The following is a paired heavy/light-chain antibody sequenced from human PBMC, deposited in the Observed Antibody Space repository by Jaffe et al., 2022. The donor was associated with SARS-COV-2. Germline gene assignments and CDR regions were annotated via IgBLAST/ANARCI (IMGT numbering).Light chain of an antibody. CDR2: DVS. J-gene: IGLJ1*01. CDR1: NSDVGGYNY. CDR3: SSYTSSSTLNV. V-gene: IGLV2-14*03. Sequence: QSALTQPASVSGSPGQSITISCTGTNSDVGGYNYVSWYQQHPGKAPKLMIYDVSNRPSGVSNRFSGSKSANTASLTISGLQAEDEADYYCSSYTSSSTLNVFGPGTKVTVL.
Heavy chain of an antibody. V-gene: IGHV3-66*02. CDR1: GFTVSSKY. Sequence: EVQVVESGGGLVQPGGSLRLSCAASGFTVSSKYMSWVRQAPGKGLEWVSVITSGGTTYYADSVKGRFTISRDNSKNTLYLQMNSLRGEDTAVYYCARTPYCSGDSCYSGTFDYWGQGTLVTVSS. CDR2: ITSGGTT. D-gene: IGHD2-15*01. J-gene: IGHJ4*02. CDR3: ARTPYCSGDSCYSGTFDY.